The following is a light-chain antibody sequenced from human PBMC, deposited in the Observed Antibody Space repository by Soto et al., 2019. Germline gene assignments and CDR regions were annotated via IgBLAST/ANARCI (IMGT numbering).Light chain of an antibody. CDR2: GAS. J-gene: IGKJ5*01. CDR3: QQRSSWPIT. V-gene: IGKV3-11*01. Sequence: EIVMNQSPGTLSLSPGKRAILSCRASQSIGSYLAWYKQKPGQTPRLLIYGASTRATGVPPRFSGSRSGTDFTLTINSLEPEDFAVYYCQQRSSWPITFGQGTRLEIK. CDR1: QSIGSY.